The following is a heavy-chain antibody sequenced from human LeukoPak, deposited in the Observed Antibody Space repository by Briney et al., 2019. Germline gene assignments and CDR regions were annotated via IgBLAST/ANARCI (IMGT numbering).Heavy chain of an antibody. D-gene: IGHD3-3*01. J-gene: IGHJ4*02. Sequence: PSETLSLTCTVSGGSISSYYWSWIRQPPGKGLEWIGYIYYSGSTNYNPSLKSRVTISVDTSKNQFSLKLSSVTAANTAVYYCARGGVGYDFWSGYYIKGFDYWGQGTLVTVSS. CDR3: ARGGVGYDFWSGYYIKGFDY. CDR2: IYYSGST. CDR1: GGSISSYY. V-gene: IGHV4-59*12.